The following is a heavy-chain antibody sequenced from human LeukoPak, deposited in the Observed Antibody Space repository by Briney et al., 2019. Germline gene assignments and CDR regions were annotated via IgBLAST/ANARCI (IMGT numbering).Heavy chain of an antibody. V-gene: IGHV4-39*01. D-gene: IGHD6-19*01. CDR1: GGSISSSSYY. Sequence: PSETLSLTCTVSGGSISSSSYYWGWIRQPPGKGLEWIGSIYYSGSTYYNPSLKSRVTISVDTSKNQFSLKLSSVTAADTAVYYCARGGLRSSGWYKAYDYWGQGTLVTVSS. J-gene: IGHJ4*02. CDR3: ARGGLRSSGWYKAYDY. CDR2: IYYSGST.